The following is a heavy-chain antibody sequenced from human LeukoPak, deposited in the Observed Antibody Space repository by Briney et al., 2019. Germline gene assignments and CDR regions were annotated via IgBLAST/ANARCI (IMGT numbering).Heavy chain of an antibody. V-gene: IGHV4-39*01. Sequence: PSETLSLTCTVSGGSISSSSYYWGWIRQPRGKGLEWIGSIYYSGSTYYNPSLKSRVTISVDTSKNQFSLKLSSVTAADTAVYYCARQLGYCSSTSCYADKVDYWGQGTLVTVSS. D-gene: IGHD2-2*01. CDR3: ARQLGYCSSTSCYADKVDY. J-gene: IGHJ4*02. CDR1: GGSISSSSYY. CDR2: IYYSGST.